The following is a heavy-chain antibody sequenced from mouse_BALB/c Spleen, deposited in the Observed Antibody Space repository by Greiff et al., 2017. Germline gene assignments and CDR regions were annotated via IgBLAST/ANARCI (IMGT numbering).Heavy chain of an antibody. CDR2: IFPGTGTT. CDR1: GYTFTSYW. J-gene: IGHJ3*01. CDR3: AQGNYGFAY. Sequence: QVQLQQSGAELVKPGASVKLSCKTSGYTFTSYWIQWVKQRPGQGLGWIGEIFPGTGTTYYNEKFKGKATLTIDTSSSTAYMQLSSLTSEDSAVYYCAQGNYGFAYWGQGTLVTVSA. D-gene: IGHD2-1*01. V-gene: IGHV1S132*01.